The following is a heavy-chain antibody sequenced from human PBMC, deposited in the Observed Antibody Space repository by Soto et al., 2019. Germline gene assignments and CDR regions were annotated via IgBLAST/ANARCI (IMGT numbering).Heavy chain of an antibody. J-gene: IGHJ4*02. D-gene: IGHD3-10*01. CDR2: ISAYNGNT. V-gene: IGHV1-18*01. CDR3: ARARTYYGSGAPFAY. CDR1: GGTFTSYG. Sequence: ASVKVSCKASGGTFTSYGISWVRQAPGQGLEWMGWISAYNGNTNYAQKLQGRVTMTTDTSTSTAYMELRSLRSDDTAVYYCARARTYYGSGAPFAYWGQGTLVTVSS.